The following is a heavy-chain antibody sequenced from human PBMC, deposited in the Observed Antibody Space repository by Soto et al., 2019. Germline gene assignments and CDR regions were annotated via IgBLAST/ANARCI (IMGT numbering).Heavy chain of an antibody. CDR3: ARVPYYDSSGYNPN. CDR2: INHSGST. CDR1: GGSFSGYY. D-gene: IGHD3-22*01. J-gene: IGHJ4*02. V-gene: IGHV4-34*01. Sequence: PSETLSLTCAVYGGSFSGYYWSWIRQPPGKGLEWIGEINHSGSTNYNPSLKSRVTISVDTSKNQFSLKLSSVTAADTAVYYCARVPYYDSSGYNPNWGQGTLVTVSS.